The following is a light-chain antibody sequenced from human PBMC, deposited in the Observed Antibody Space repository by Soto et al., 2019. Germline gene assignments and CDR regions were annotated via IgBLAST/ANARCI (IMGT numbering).Light chain of an antibody. CDR2: GAS. J-gene: IGKJ2*01. CDR1: QSVSSSY. V-gene: IGKV3-20*01. CDR3: QQYGSSPQNT. Sequence: ENGLKQSPGTMSLSPGERATLSCRASQSVSSSYLAWYQQKPGQAPRLLIYGASSRATGIPDRFSGSGSGTDFTLTISRLEPEDFAVYYCQQYGSSPQNTFGQGTKLEIK.